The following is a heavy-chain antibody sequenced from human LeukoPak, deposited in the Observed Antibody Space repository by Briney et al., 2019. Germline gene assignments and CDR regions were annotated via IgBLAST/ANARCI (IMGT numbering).Heavy chain of an antibody. CDR2: IIPVLDTS. V-gene: IGHV1-69*05. J-gene: IGHJ5*02. Sequence: SVKVSCKPSRGTFSKYALSWVRQAPGQGLEWMGAIIPVLDTSNYPPKFQDRVTITTDESTSTAYMDLSSLRADDTAVYYCARAQAGNYDWPLDLWGQGTLVTVSS. CDR1: RGTFSKYA. D-gene: IGHD5-12*01. CDR3: ARAQAGNYDWPLDL.